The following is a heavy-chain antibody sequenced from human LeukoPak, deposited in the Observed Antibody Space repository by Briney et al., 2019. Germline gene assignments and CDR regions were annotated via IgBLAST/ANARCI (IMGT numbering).Heavy chain of an antibody. CDR1: GFTFSSYA. D-gene: IGHD2-15*01. V-gene: IGHV3-30*04. CDR2: ISYDGSNK. CDR3: ARDRERYCSGGSCQNFDY. Sequence: GGSLRPSCAASGFTFSSYAMHWVRQAPGKGLEWVAVISYDGSNKYYADSVKGRFTISRDNSKNTLYLQMNSLRAEDTAVYYCARDRERYCSGGSCQNFDYWGQGTLVTVSS. J-gene: IGHJ4*02.